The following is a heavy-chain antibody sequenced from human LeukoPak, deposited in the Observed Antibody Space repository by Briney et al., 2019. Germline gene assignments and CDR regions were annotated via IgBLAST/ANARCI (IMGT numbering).Heavy chain of an antibody. CDR3: AKGEQLVRSYYFDY. V-gene: IGHV3-30*18. CDR2: ISYDGSNK. CDR1: GFTFSSYG. D-gene: IGHD6-6*01. Sequence: GGSLRLSCAASGFTFSSYGMHWVRQAPAKGLEWVAVISYDGSNKYYADSVKGRFTISRDNSKNTLYLQMNSLRAEDTAVYYCAKGEQLVRSYYFDYWGQGTLVTVSS. J-gene: IGHJ4*02.